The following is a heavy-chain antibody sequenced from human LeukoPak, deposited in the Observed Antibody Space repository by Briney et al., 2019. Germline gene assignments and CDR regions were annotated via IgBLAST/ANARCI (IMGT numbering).Heavy chain of an antibody. J-gene: IGHJ2*01. CDR1: GGSISSGGYS. CDR2: IYHSGST. CDR3: ARGADYGGNSIYWYFDL. V-gene: IGHV4-30-2*01. Sequence: PSETLSLTCAVSGGSISSGGYSWSWIRQPPGKGLEWIGYIYHSGSTYYNPSLKSRVTISVDRSKNQFSLKLSSVTAADTAVYYCARGADYGGNSIYWYFDLWGRGTLVTVSS. D-gene: IGHD4-23*01.